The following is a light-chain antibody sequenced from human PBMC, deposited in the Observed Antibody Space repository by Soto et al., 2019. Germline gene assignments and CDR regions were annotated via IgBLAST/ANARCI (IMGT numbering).Light chain of an antibody. CDR1: QSIRSH. V-gene: IGKV3D-15*01. CDR3: HQYNNRPRT. CDR2: DAS. J-gene: IGKJ5*01. Sequence: EVVMTQSPATLSVSHGERATLSCRASQSIRSHLAWYQQKPGQAPRLLIYDASNRATGIPARFSGSGSGTEFTLTISSLQSEDFAVYFCHQYNNRPRTFCQGTRLEI.